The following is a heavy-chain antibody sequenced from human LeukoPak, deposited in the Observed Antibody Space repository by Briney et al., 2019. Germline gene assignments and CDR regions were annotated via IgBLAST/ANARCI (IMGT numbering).Heavy chain of an antibody. J-gene: IGHJ3*02. CDR2: INPNSGGA. D-gene: IGHD1-26*01. V-gene: IGHV1-2*06. Sequence: ASVEVSCKASGYTFTGHYMHWVRQAPGQGLEWMGRINPNSGGANYAQKFQGRVTMTRDTSISTAYMELSGLRSDDTAVYYCARDREVGSTDDAFDIWGQGTRVIVSS. CDR3: ARDREVGSTDDAFDI. CDR1: GYTFTGHY.